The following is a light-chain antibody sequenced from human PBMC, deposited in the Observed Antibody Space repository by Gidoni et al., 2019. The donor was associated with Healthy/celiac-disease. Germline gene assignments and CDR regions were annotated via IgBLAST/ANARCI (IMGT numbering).Light chain of an antibody. CDR2: QDS. V-gene: IGLV3-1*01. CDR1: KLGDKY. CDR3: QAWDSSTVV. Sequence: SYELTQPPSVSESPGQTASITCSGDKLGDKYACWYQQTPGQSPVLVIYQDSKRPSGIPERFSGSNSGNTATLTISGTQAMDEADYYCQAWDSSTVVFGGGTKLTVL. J-gene: IGLJ2*01.